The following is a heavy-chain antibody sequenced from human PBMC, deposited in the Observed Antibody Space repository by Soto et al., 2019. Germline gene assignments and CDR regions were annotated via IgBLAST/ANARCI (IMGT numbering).Heavy chain of an antibody. J-gene: IGHJ6*02. D-gene: IGHD2-8*01. CDR3: AKNGQPPYYYYGLDV. V-gene: IGHV1-18*01. CDR1: GYTFTRYG. Sequence: QGHLVQSGGEVKKPGASVKVSCKASGYTFTRYGISWVRQAPGQGLEWMGWISGYNGDTNYAQNVQGRVSMTIDTYTSTAYMELRSLTSDDTAVYYCAKNGQPPYYYYGLDVWGQGTTVTVSS. CDR2: ISGYNGDT.